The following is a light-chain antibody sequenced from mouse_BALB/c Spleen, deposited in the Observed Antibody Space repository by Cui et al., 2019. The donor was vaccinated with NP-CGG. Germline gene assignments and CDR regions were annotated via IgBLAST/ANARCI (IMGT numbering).Light chain of an antibody. CDR1: TGAVTTNNY. CDR2: GTN. V-gene: IGLV1*01. CDR3: ALWYSNHWG. Sequence: ASVTQVSALTTSPGETVTLTCRSNTGAVTTNNYANWVQEKPDHLFTGLIGGTNNRAPGVPARFSGSLIGDKAALTITGAQTEDEAIYFCALWYSNHWGFGGGTKLTVL. J-gene: IGLJ1*01.